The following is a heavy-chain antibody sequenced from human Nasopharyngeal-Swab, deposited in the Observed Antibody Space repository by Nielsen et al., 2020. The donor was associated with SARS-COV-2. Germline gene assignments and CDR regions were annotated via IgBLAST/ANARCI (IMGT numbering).Heavy chain of an antibody. CDR1: GFTFSSYW. CDR3: ARVGVVIAHYYYYGMDV. J-gene: IGHJ6*02. V-gene: IGHV3-7*01. Sequence: GESLKISCAASGFTFSSYWMSWVRQAPGKGLEWVANIKQDGSEKYYVESVKGRFTISRDNAKNSLYLQMNSLRAEDTAVYYCARVGVVIAHYYYYGMDVWGQGTTVTVSS. D-gene: IGHD2-21*01. CDR2: IKQDGSEK.